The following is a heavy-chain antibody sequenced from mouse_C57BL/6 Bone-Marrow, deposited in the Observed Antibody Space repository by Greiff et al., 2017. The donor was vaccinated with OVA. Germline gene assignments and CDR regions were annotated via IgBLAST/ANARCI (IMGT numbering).Heavy chain of an antibody. V-gene: IGHV1-64*01. Sequence: QVQLKQPGAELVKPGASVKLSCKASGYTFTSYWMHWVKQRPGQGLEWIGMIHPNSGSTNYNEKFKSKANLTVDKSASTAYMQLSSLTSEDSAVYYCARDYYGSSYEWFAYWGQGTLVTVSA. CDR3: ARDYYGSSYEWFAY. D-gene: IGHD1-1*01. J-gene: IGHJ3*01. CDR2: IHPNSGST. CDR1: GYTFTSYW.